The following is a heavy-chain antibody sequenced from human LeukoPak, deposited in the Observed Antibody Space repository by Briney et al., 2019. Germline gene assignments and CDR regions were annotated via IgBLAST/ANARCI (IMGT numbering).Heavy chain of an antibody. D-gene: IGHD6-19*01. CDR1: GFTFSSYS. CDR2: ISSSSSTI. Sequence: GGSLRLSCAASGFTFSSYSMNWVRQALGKGLEWVSYISSSSSTIYYADSVKGRFTISRDNAKNSLYLQMNSLRAEDTAVYYCAREGWYSSGWYDYWGQGTLVTVSS. J-gene: IGHJ4*02. V-gene: IGHV3-48*04. CDR3: AREGWYSSGWYDY.